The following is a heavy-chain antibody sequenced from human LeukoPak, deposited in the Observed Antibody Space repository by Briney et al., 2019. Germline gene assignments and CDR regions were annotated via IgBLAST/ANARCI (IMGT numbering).Heavy chain of an antibody. V-gene: IGHV4-59*01. J-gene: IGHJ4*02. CDR2: IYYSGST. Sequence: PSETLSLTCTVSGGSISCYYWSWIRQPPGKGLEWIGYIYYSGSTNYNPSLKSRVTISVDTSKNQFSLKLNSVTAADTAVYYCARTTGHSDYWGQGTLVTVSS. CDR3: ARTTGHSDY. D-gene: IGHD1-1*01. CDR1: GGSISCYY.